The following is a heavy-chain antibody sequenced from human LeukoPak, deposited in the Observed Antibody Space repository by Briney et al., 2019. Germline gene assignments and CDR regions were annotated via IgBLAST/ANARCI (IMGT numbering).Heavy chain of an antibody. J-gene: IGHJ4*02. CDR1: GGTFSSYA. CDR3: AREVGGSGSL. Sequence: ASVTVSCKASGGTFSSYAISWVRQAPGQGLEWIGIINPSGGSTSYAQKFQGRVTMTRDTSTSTVYMELSSLRSEDTAVYYCAREVGGSGSLWGQGTLVTVSS. CDR2: INPSGGST. V-gene: IGHV1-46*01. D-gene: IGHD3-10*01.